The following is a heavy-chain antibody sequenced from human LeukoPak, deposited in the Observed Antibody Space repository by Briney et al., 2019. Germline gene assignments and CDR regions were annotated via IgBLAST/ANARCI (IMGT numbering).Heavy chain of an antibody. V-gene: IGHV3-74*01. D-gene: IGHD3-10*01. CDR1: GFTFSSYW. CDR3: AKGSRDSRPYYFDF. Sequence: PGGSLRLSCAASGFTFSSYWMHWVRQAPGKGLVWVSRINSDGSSTSYADSVKGRFTISRDNAKNTLYLQMNSLRAEDMAVYYCAKGSRDSRPYYFDFWGQGTLVTVSS. J-gene: IGHJ4*02. CDR2: INSDGSST.